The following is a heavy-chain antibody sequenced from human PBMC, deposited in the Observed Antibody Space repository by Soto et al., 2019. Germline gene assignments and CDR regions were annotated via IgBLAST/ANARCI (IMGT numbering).Heavy chain of an antibody. J-gene: IGHJ4*02. V-gene: IGHV3-73*01. CDR2: IRSKANSYAT. CDR1: GFTFSGSA. Sequence: EVQLVESGGGLVQPGGSLKHSCAASGFTFSGSAMHWVRQASGKGLEWVGRIRSKANSYATAYAASVKGRFTISRDDSKNTAYLQMNSLKTEDTAVYYCTRPLDYWGQGTLVTVSS. CDR3: TRPLDY.